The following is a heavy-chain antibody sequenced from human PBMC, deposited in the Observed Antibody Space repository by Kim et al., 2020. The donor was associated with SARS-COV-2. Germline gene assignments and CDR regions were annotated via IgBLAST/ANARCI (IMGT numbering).Heavy chain of an antibody. Sequence: ASVKVSCKASGYTFTSYGISWVRQAPGQGLEWMGWISAYNGNTNYAQKLQGRVTMTTDTSTSTAYMELRSLRSDDTAVYYCARPYDSSGYYYGWFDPWGQGTLVTVSS. CDR1: GYTFTSYG. J-gene: IGHJ5*02. V-gene: IGHV1-18*01. CDR2: ISAYNGNT. D-gene: IGHD3-22*01. CDR3: ARPYDSSGYYYGWFDP.